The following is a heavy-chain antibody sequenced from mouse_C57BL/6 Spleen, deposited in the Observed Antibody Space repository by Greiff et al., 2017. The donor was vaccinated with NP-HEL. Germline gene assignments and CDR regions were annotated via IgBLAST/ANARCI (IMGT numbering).Heavy chain of an antibody. D-gene: IGHD4-1*01. V-gene: IGHV2-9-1*01. CDR3: AASNWDVPLFAY. CDR1: GFSLTSYA. J-gene: IGHJ3*01. Sequence: QVQLKESGPGLVAPSQSLSITCTVSGFSLTSYAISWVRQPPGKGLEWLGVIWTGGGPNYNSALKSSSHRASISKDNSKRQVFLKMNSLQTDDTARYYCAASNWDVPLFAYWGQGTLVTVSA. CDR2: IWTGGGP.